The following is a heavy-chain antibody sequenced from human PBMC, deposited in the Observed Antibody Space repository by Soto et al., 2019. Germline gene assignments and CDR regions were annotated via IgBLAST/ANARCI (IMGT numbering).Heavy chain of an antibody. CDR3: ARGPGSRYYYYMGV. V-gene: IGHV1-8*01. D-gene: IGHD6-13*01. CDR2: MNPNSGNT. Sequence: QVQLVQSGAEVKKPGASVKVSCKASGYTFTSYDINWVRQATGQGLEWMGWMNPNSGNTGYAQKFQGRVTMTRNTSISTGYIGLGRLGSEDMAVFFFARGPGSRYYYYMGVWGKGTTVTVSS. J-gene: IGHJ6*03. CDR1: GYTFTSYD.